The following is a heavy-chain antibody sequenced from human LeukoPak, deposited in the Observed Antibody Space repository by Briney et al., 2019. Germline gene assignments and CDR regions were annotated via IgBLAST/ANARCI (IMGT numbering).Heavy chain of an antibody. V-gene: IGHV4-59*12. J-gene: IGHJ4*02. CDR2: IYYSGST. Sequence: PSETLSLTCTVSGGSISSYYWSWIRQPPGKGLEWIGYIYYSGSTNYNPSLKSRVTISVDTSKNQFSLKLSSVTAADTAVYYCARVPYSFYFDYWGQGTLVTVSS. CDR3: ARVPYSFYFDY. CDR1: GGSISSYY. D-gene: IGHD2-15*01.